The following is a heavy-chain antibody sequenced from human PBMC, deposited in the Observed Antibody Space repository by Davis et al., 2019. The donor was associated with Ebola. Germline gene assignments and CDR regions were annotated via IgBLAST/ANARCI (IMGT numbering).Heavy chain of an antibody. CDR3: ARATLIVGATSFDY. CDR1: GGSFSGYY. V-gene: IGHV4-34*01. Sequence: MPSETLSLTCAVYGGSFSGYYWSWIRQPPGKGLAWIGEIYYSGSTNYNPSLKSRVTISVDKSKNQFSLKLSSVTAADTAVYYCARATLIVGATSFDYWGQGTLVTVSS. J-gene: IGHJ4*02. CDR2: IYYSGST. D-gene: IGHD1-26*01.